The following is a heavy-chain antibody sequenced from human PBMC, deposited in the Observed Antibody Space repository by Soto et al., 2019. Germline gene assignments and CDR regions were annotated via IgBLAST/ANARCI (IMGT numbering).Heavy chain of an antibody. J-gene: IGHJ6*02. V-gene: IGHV1-46*01. CDR2: INPSGGST. D-gene: IGHD1-20*01. CDR1: GYTFTSYY. Sequence: ASVKVSCKASGYTFTSYYMHWVRQAPGQGLEWMGIINPSGGSTSYAQKFQGRVTMTRDTSTSTVYMELSSLRSEDTAVYYCARDHNWNDDLGGYYGMDVWGQGTTVTVSS. CDR3: ARDHNWNDDLGGYYGMDV.